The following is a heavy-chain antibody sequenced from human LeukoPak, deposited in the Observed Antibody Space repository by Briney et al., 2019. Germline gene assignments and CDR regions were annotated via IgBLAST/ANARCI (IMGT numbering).Heavy chain of an antibody. Sequence: GGSLRLSCAASGFTFSSYSMNWVRQAPGKGLEWVSSISSSSSYIYYADSVKGRFTISRDNAKNSLYLQMNSLRAEDTAVYYCARVAVTMIVVVPHYYYMDVWGRGTTVTVSS. V-gene: IGHV3-21*01. CDR1: GFTFSSYS. CDR2: ISSSSSYI. D-gene: IGHD3-22*01. CDR3: ARVAVTMIVVVPHYYYMDV. J-gene: IGHJ6*03.